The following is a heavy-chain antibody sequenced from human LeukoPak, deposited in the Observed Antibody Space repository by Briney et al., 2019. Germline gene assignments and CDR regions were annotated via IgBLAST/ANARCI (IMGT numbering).Heavy chain of an antibody. CDR1: GFTFGDTW. CDR3: ATSYDMGWLIGY. Sequence: PGGSLRLSCAASGFTFGDTWMNWVRQVPGQGLEWVANTKQDGSEKFYVASVKSRFTISRDNGKSSLYLQMNSLRAEDTALYYCATSYDMGWLIGYWGQGTLVTVSS. D-gene: IGHD3/OR15-3a*01. J-gene: IGHJ4*02. V-gene: IGHV3-7*03. CDR2: TKQDGSEK.